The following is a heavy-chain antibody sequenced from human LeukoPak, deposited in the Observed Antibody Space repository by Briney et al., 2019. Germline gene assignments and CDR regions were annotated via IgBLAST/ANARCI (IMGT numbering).Heavy chain of an antibody. CDR1: GYTFTGYY. V-gene: IGHV1-2*02. CDR3: ARYRLTDSPINWFDP. J-gene: IGHJ5*02. Sequence: ASVKVSCKASGYTFTGYYMHWVRQAPGQGLEWMGWINPNSGGTNYAQKFQGRVTMTRDTSISTAYMELGSLRSDDTAVYYCARYRLTDSPINWFDPWGQGTLVTVSS. CDR2: INPNSGGT. D-gene: IGHD1-14*01.